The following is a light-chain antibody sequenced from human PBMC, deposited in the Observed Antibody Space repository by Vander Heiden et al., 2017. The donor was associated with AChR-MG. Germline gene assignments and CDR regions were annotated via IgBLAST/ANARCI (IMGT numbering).Light chain of an antibody. Sequence: EIVMTQSPATLSVSPGDRATLSCRASQSVSSNLARYQQKPGQAPRLLSYGASTRATGIPARFSGSGSGTEFTRTISSLQSEDFAVYDCQQYNNWPPYTFGQGTKLEIK. CDR2: GAS. CDR3: QQYNNWPPYT. CDR1: QSVSSN. V-gene: IGKV3-15*01. J-gene: IGKJ2*01.